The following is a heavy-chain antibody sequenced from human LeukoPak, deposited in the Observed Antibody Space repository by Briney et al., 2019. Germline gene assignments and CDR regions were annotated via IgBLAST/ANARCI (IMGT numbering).Heavy chain of an antibody. CDR1: GFTFSNYG. Sequence: GGSLRLSCVASGFTFSNYGMSWVRQAPAKGLEWVASIWFDGSNIDYADSVEARFTISRDNYKNTLFLQMNSLRAEHTAVYYCSRDHGDYSFDYWGQGTLVTVSS. CDR2: IWFDGSNI. J-gene: IGHJ4*02. D-gene: IGHD4-17*01. CDR3: SRDHGDYSFDY. V-gene: IGHV3-33*01.